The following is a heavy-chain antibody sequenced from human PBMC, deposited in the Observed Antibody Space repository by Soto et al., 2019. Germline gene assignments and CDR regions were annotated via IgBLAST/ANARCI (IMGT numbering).Heavy chain of an antibody. Sequence: QVQLQQWGAGLLKPSETLSLTCAVYGGSFSGYYWNWIRQPPGKGLEWIGEINHSGSTNYNPSLKRRVTISVDTYKNQFSLKLSSVTAADTAVYYCARVSGIYYYGMDVWGQGTTVTVSS. V-gene: IGHV4-34*01. CDR1: GGSFSGYY. CDR2: INHSGST. J-gene: IGHJ6*02. CDR3: ARVSGIYYYGMDV. D-gene: IGHD3-10*01.